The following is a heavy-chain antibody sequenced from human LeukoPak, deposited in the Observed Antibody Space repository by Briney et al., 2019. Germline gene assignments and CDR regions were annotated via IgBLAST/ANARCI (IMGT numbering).Heavy chain of an antibody. V-gene: IGHV3-23*01. CDR1: GFTFSSYA. CDR2: ISGSGGST. J-gene: IGHJ5*02. Sequence: GGSLRLSCAASGFTFSSYAMSWVRQAPGKGLEWVSAISGSGGSTYYADSVKGRFTISRDNSENTLYLQMNSLRAEDTAVYYCAKDSSGSYEGWFDPWGQGTLVTVSS. D-gene: IGHD1-26*01. CDR3: AKDSSGSYEGWFDP.